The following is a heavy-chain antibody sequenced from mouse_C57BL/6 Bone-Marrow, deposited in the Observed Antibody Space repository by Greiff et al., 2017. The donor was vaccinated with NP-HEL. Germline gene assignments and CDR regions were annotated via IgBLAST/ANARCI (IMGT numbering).Heavy chain of an antibody. CDR3: ARRGSGTYFDY. V-gene: IGHV5-4*03. CDR2: ISDGGSYT. J-gene: IGHJ2*01. Sequence: EVKRVESGGGLVKPGGSLKLSCAASGFTFSSYAMSWVRQTPEKRLEWVATISDGGSYTYYPDNVKGRFTISRDNAKNNLYLQMSHLKSEDTAMYYCARRGSGTYFDYWGQGTTLTVSS. D-gene: IGHD3-2*02. CDR1: GFTFSSYA.